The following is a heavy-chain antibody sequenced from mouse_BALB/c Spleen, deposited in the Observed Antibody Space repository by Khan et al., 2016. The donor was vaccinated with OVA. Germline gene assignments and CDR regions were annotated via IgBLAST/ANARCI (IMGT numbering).Heavy chain of an antibody. Sequence: QVQLKESGAELARPGASVTLSCKASGYTFTDYYINWMRQRTGQGLEWIGEIYPGSDNTYYNEKFKGKATLTADTSSRTAYMQLSRLTSEDSAVYFCAREWAAWFPYWGQGTLVTVSA. CDR1: GYTFTDYY. V-gene: IGHV1-77*01. CDR3: AREWAAWFPY. J-gene: IGHJ3*01. CDR2: IYPGSDNT.